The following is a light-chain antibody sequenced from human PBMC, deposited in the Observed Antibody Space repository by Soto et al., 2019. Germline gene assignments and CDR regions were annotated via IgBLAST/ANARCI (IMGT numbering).Light chain of an antibody. CDR2: DVS. V-gene: IGLV2-14*01. CDR1: SSDVGGYNY. J-gene: IGLJ2*01. CDR3: SSYTSSATLA. Sequence: QSVLTQPASVSGSPGQSITISCTGTSSDVGGYNYVSWYQQHPGKVPKLMIYDVSNRPSGVSNRFSGSKSGNTASLTISGLQAEDEADYYCSSYTSSATLAIAGGTKVTVL.